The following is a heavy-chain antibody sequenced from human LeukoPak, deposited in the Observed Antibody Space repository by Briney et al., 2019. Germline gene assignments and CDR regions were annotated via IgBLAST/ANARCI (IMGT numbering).Heavy chain of an antibody. J-gene: IGHJ6*03. CDR2: IYTSGST. V-gene: IGHV4-61*02. CDR3: AREVRYCSSTSCPRGEDYYYYMDV. CDR1: GASISSGGNY. D-gene: IGHD2-2*01. Sequence: SQTLSLTCTVSGASISSGGNYWSWIRQPAGEGLEWVGRIYTSGSTNYNPSLKSRVTISVDTSKNQFSLKLSSVTAADTAVYYCAREVRYCSSTSCPRGEDYYYYMDVWGKGTTVTVSS.